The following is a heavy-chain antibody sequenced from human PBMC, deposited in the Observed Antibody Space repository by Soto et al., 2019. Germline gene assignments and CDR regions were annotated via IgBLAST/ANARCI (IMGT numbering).Heavy chain of an antibody. V-gene: IGHV1-69*13. J-gene: IGHJ6*02. CDR3: AREGYSNYHYYGMDV. CDR1: GYTLTSYY. Sequence: ASVKVPCKASGYTLTSYYMHWVRQAPGQGLEWMGGIIPIFGTANYAQKFQGRVTITADESTSTAYMELSSLRSEDTAVYYCAREGYSNYHYYGMDVWGQGTTVNVSS. D-gene: IGHD4-4*01. CDR2: IIPIFGTA.